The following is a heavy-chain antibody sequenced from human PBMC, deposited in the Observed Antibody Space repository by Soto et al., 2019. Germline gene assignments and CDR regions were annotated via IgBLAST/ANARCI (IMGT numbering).Heavy chain of an antibody. J-gene: IGHJ5*02. D-gene: IGHD6-13*01. CDR1: GFSFSNFA. Sequence: GGSLRLSCAASGFSFSNFAMSWVRQAPGTGLEWVSSISGSGDKTYYLDSVKGRFTISRDNSKNTLYLHMNSLGAEDTAVYFCAKDYASTWYWYFDPWGQGTLVTVSS. CDR2: ISGSGDKT. CDR3: AKDYASTWYWYFDP. V-gene: IGHV3-23*01.